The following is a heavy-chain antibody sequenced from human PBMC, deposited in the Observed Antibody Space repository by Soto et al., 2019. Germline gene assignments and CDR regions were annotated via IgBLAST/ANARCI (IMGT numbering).Heavy chain of an antibody. CDR2: ISYDGSNK. D-gene: IGHD6-19*01. CDR3: AKSYSSGWSPDY. V-gene: IGHV3-30*18. CDR1: GFTFSSYG. Sequence: QVQLVESGGGVVQPGRSLRLSCAASGFTFSSYGMHWVRQAPGKGLEWVAVISYDGSNKYYADSVKGRFTISRDNSKNTLYLQMNSLRAEDTAVYYCAKSYSSGWSPDYWGQGTLVTVSS. J-gene: IGHJ4*02.